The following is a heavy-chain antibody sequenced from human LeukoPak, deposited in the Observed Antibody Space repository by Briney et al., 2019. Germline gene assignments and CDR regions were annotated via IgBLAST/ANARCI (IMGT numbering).Heavy chain of an antibody. CDR1: GSFISSYY. J-gene: IGHJ2*01. CDR2: IYYSGST. Sequence: SETLSLTCTVSGSFISSYYWSWFRQPPGKGLEWIGYIYYSGSTNYNPSLKSRVTISVDTSKNQFSLKLSSVTAADTAVYYCARDSSNWYFDLWGRGTLVTVSS. CDR3: ARDSSNWYFDL. V-gene: IGHV4-59*01.